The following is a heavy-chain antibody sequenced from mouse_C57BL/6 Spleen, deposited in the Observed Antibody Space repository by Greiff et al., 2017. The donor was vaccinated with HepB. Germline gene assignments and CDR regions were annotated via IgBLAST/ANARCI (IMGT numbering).Heavy chain of an antibody. Sequence: VQLQQPGAELVRPGTSVKLSCKASGYTFTSYWMHWVKQRPGQGLEWIGVIDPSDSYTNYNQKFKGKATLTVDTSSSTAYMQLSSLTSEDSAVYYCARTRGKDDYDDKYFDVWGTGTTVTVSS. J-gene: IGHJ1*03. V-gene: IGHV1-59*01. CDR2: IDPSDSYT. D-gene: IGHD2-4*01. CDR3: ARTRGKDDYDDKYFDV. CDR1: GYTFTSYW.